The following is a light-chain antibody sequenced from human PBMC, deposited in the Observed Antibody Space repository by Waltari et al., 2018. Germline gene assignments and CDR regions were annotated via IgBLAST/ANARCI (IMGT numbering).Light chain of an antibody. CDR3: FSYAGSGYV. V-gene: IGLV2-23*02. J-gene: IGLJ1*01. CDR1: NNDIGTYNL. CDR2: EVT. Sequence: QSALTQPASVSGSPGQSITISCTGSNNDIGTYNLVSWYLQHPGKAPNLIIFEVTERPSGVSTRFAGSKSVTTASLTISGLQAEDEADYYCFSYAGSGYVFGSGTKVTVL.